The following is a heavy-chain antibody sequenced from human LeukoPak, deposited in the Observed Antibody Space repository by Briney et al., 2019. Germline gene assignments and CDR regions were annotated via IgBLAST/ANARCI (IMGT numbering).Heavy chain of an antibody. J-gene: IGHJ4*02. CDR1: GYTFTSYY. CDR3: VSRPLRGYSGSRLAGGEFDY. V-gene: IGHV1-46*01. CDR2: INPSGGST. D-gene: IGHD5-12*01. Sequence: ASVKVSCKASGYTFTSYYMHWVRQAPGQGLEWMGIINPSGGSTTYAQKFQGRVTMTRDTSTSTVYMELSSLRSEDTAVYYCVSRPLRGYSGSRLAGGEFDYWGQGTLVTVSS.